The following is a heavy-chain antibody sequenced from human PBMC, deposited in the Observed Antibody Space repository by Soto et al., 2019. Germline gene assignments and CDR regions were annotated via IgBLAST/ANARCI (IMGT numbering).Heavy chain of an antibody. CDR1: GFTFSSYA. J-gene: IGHJ6*02. CDR2: ISYDGSNK. D-gene: IGHD2-2*02. CDR3: ARDPQPPYQLLYGYYYYYGMDV. V-gene: IGHV3-30-3*01. Sequence: GGSLRLSCAASGFTFSSYAMHWVRQAPGKGLEWVAVISYDGSNKYYADSVKGRFTISRDNSKNTLYLQMNSLRAEDTAVYYCARDPQPPYQLLYGYYYYYGMDVWGQGTTVTVSS.